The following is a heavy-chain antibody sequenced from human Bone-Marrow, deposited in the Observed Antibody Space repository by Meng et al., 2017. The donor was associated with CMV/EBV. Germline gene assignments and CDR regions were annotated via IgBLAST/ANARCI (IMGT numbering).Heavy chain of an antibody. Sequence: SEPLSLSCTVSGGTISSSSYSWGWIRQPPGKGLEWNGSNYYSGSTYYNPSMKSLVTISVDTTKNLFSLKMSLCTAADTALYYRASRGAVMAILKPYNWFDPWGQGTLVTVSS. CDR2: NYYSGST. V-gene: IGHV4-39*01. D-gene: IGHD2-21*01. CDR1: GGTISSSSYS. J-gene: IGHJ5*02. CDR3: ASRGAVMAILKPYNWFDP.